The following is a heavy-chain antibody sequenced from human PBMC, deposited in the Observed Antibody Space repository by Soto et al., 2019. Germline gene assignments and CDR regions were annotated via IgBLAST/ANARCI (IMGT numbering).Heavy chain of an antibody. CDR3: ARDPHPTANLIFDF. V-gene: IGHV3-30-3*01. Sequence: QMQLVESGGGVVQPGRSLRLSCTASGFTFSNHAMHWLRLAPGKGLEWVALISYDGSDKYYADSVKGRFTISKEHSKNTLYLQMNSLRPEDTAVYYCARDPHPTANLIFDFWGQGTLVTVSS. D-gene: IGHD4-17*01. CDR2: ISYDGSDK. CDR1: GFTFSNHA. J-gene: IGHJ4*02.